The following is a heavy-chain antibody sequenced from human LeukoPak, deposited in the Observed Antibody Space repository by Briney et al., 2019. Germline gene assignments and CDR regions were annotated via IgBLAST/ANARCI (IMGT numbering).Heavy chain of an antibody. CDR3: AREMVGGYSSSWNNWFDP. Sequence: SETLSLTCIVSGGSISSYYWSWIRQPPGKGLEWIGYIYYSGSTNYNPSLKSRVTISVDTSKNQFSLKLTSVTAADTAVYYCAREMVGGYSSSWNNWFDPWSQGTLVTVSS. D-gene: IGHD6-13*01. V-gene: IGHV4-59*01. CDR2: IYYSGST. J-gene: IGHJ5*02. CDR1: GGSISSYY.